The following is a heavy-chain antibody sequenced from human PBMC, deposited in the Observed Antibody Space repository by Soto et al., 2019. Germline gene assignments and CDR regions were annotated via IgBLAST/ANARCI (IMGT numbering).Heavy chain of an antibody. D-gene: IGHD1-26*01. CDR2: TYPYNGNT. CDR1: GYTFINHG. J-gene: IGHJ4*02. CDR3: ARDLSGAAGGGY. Sequence: QVQLVQSGAEVRKPGASVKVSCKSSGYTFINHGIFWVRQAPGQGLEWMAWTYPYNGNTNYAQKGRGRVTLTTDTSTSTAYMDLRSLTSDDTAIYYCARDLSGAAGGGYWGQGTLVTVSS. V-gene: IGHV1-18*01.